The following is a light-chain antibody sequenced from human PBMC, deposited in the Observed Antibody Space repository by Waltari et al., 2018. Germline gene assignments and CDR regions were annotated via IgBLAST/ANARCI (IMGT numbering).Light chain of an antibody. V-gene: IGLV3-19*01. J-gene: IGLJ2*01. CDR1: SLRSYY. CDR2: DKT. CDR3: HSRDASGVAGS. Sequence: SSELTQDPAVSVAMGQTVRITCQGDSLRSYYASWYQQRPGQAPILVIYDKTNRPSGVPDRFAGSSSHNTGSLTSTGAQAEDEASYYCHSRDASGVAGSFGGGTKLTVL.